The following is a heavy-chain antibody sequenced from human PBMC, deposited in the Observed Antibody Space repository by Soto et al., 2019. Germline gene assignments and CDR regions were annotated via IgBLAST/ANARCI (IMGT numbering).Heavy chain of an antibody. CDR2: INHSGST. CDR1: GGSFSGYY. V-gene: IGHV4-34*01. J-gene: IGHJ6*02. Sequence: QVQLQQWGAGLLKPSETLSLTCAVYGGSFSGYYWSWIRQPPGKGLEWIGEINHSGSTNYNPSLKSRVTISVDTSKNQFSLKLSSVTAADTAVYYCARGWSGYYYGMDVWGQGTTVTVSS. CDR3: ARGWSGYYYGMDV. D-gene: IGHD2-8*02.